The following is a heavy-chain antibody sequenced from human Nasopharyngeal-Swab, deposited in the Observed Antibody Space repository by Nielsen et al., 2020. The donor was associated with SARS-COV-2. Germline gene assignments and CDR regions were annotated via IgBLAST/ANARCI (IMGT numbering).Heavy chain of an antibody. Sequence: SLKISCAASGFTFDDYAMHWVRQAPGKGLEWVSGISWNSGSIGYADSVKGRFTISRDNAKNSLYLQMNSLRAEDTALYYCAKLLSDYGDYVDYWGQGTLVTVSS. J-gene: IGHJ4*02. D-gene: IGHD4-17*01. V-gene: IGHV3-9*01. CDR1: GFTFDDYA. CDR3: AKLLSDYGDYVDY. CDR2: ISWNSGSI.